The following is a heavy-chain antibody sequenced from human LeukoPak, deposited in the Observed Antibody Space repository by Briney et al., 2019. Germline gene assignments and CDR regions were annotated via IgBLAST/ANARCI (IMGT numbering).Heavy chain of an antibody. D-gene: IGHD1-26*01. CDR2: ISAYNGNT. J-gene: IGHJ4*02. CDR1: GYTFTSYG. Sequence: ASVKVSCKASGYTFTSYGISWVRQAPGQGLEWMGRISAYNGNTNYAQKLQGRVTMTTDTSTSTAYMELRSLRSDDTAVYYCARGPSGTERTPFDYWGQGTLVTVSS. V-gene: IGHV1-18*01. CDR3: ARGPSGTERTPFDY.